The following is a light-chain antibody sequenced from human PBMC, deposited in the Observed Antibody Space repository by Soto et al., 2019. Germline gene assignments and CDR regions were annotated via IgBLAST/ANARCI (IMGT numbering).Light chain of an antibody. V-gene: IGLV2-14*03. CDR3: RSYTSSATYV. CDR2: DVS. J-gene: IGLJ1*01. Sequence: QSVLAQPASVSGSPGQSIDISCAGSSSDVGGYDYVSWYQQHPDKAPKLILYDVSNRPSGISFRFSGSKSGNTASLTISGLQSEDEADYYCRSYTSSATYVFGTGTKLTVL. CDR1: SSDVGGYDY.